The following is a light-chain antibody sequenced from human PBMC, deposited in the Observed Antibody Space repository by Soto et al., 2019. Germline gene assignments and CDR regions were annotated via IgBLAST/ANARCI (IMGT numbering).Light chain of an antibody. J-gene: IGLJ1*01. CDR1: SSNIGSNY. V-gene: IGLV1-47*01. Sequence: SVLTQPPSASGTPGQRVTISCSGSSSNIGSNYVYWYQQLPGTAPKLLIYRNNQRPSGVPDRFSGSKSGTSASLAISGLRSEDEADYYCAAWDDSLSANYVFGTGTKVTV. CDR3: AAWDDSLSANYV. CDR2: RNN.